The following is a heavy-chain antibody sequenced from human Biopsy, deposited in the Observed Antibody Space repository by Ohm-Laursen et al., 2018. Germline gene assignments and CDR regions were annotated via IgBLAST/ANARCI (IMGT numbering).Heavy chain of an antibody. CDR2: ISWNSVGI. CDR3: AKIHCSGGSCYPNAFDM. CDR1: GFIFDDYA. D-gene: IGHD2-15*01. J-gene: IGHJ3*02. V-gene: IGHV3-9*01. Sequence: SLRLSCAASGFIFDDYAMHWVRQAPGKGLEWVSGISWNSVGIGYVDSVKGRFTISRDNAKNFLYLQMNNLRPEDTALYYCAKIHCSGGSCYPNAFDMWGHGTRVTVS.